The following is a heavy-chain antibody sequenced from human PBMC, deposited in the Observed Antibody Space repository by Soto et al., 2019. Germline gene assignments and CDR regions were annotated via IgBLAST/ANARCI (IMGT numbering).Heavy chain of an antibody. CDR3: AREVSYYYGSGSYLDY. V-gene: IGHV1-18*01. J-gene: IGHJ4*02. CDR2: ISAYNGNT. Sequence: ASVKVSCKASGYTFTSYGISWVRQAPGQGLEWMGWISAYNGNTNYAQKLQGRVTMTTDTSTSTAYMELRSLRSDDTAVYYCAREVSYYYGSGSYLDYWGQGTLVTVSS. CDR1: GYTFTSYG. D-gene: IGHD3-10*01.